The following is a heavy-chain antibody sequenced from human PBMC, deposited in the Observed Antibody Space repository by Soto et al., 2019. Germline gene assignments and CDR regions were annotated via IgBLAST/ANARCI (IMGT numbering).Heavy chain of an antibody. Sequence: QVQLQESGPGLVKPSQTLSLTCTVSGGSISSGGYYWSWIRQHPGKGREWIGYTYYIGSTYYNPSLKSRVTISVDTSKNQFSLKLSSVTAADTAVYYCARDLRFRGFYGMDVWGQGTTVTVSS. D-gene: IGHD3-10*01. CDR2: TYYIGST. V-gene: IGHV4-31*03. J-gene: IGHJ6*02. CDR3: ARDLRFRGFYGMDV. CDR1: GGSISSGGYY.